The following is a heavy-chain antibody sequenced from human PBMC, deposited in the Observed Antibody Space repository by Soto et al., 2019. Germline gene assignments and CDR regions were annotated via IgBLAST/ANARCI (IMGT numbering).Heavy chain of an antibody. CDR1: GFTFSSYG. CDR2: IWYDGSNK. Sequence: VSGGGVVQPGRSLRLSCAASGFTFSSYGMHWVRQAPGKGLEWVAVIWYDGSNKYYADSVKGRFTISRDNSKNTLYLQMNSLRDEDTAVYYCARGALLEMATILEWGQGTLVTVSS. J-gene: IGHJ4*02. V-gene: IGHV3-33*01. D-gene: IGHD5-12*01. CDR3: ARGALLEMATILE.